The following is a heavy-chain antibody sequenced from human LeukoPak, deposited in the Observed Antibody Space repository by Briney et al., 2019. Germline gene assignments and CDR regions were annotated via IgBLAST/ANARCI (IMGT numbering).Heavy chain of an antibody. D-gene: IGHD3-22*01. J-gene: IGHJ5*02. Sequence: SETLSLTCAVYGGSFSGYYWAWIRQPPGKGLEWIGSIYYSGSTYYNPSLKSRVTISVDTSKNQFSLKLSSVTAADTAVYYCARLSWGSDSSGYYYDWFDPWGQGTLVTVSS. V-gene: IGHV4-39*01. CDR3: ARLSWGSDSSGYYYDWFDP. CDR2: IYYSGST. CDR1: GGSFSGYY.